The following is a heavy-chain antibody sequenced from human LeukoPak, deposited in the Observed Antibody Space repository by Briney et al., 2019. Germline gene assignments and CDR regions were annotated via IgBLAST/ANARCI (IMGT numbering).Heavy chain of an antibody. Sequence: GGSLRLSCAASGFTFSSYWMSWVRQAAGKGREWVANIKQDGSEKYYVDCVKGRFTISRDNAKNSLYLQMNSLRAEDTAVYYCARDPGSYYDYVWGSYRLKYFDYWGQGTLVTVSS. J-gene: IGHJ4*02. D-gene: IGHD3-16*02. V-gene: IGHV3-7*03. CDR3: ARDPGSYYDYVWGSYRLKYFDY. CDR1: GFTFSSYW. CDR2: IKQDGSEK.